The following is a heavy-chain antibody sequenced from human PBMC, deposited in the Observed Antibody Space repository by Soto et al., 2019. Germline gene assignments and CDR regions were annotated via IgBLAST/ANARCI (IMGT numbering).Heavy chain of an antibody. CDR3: ATNKNY. CDR2: ISYDGSNK. CDR1: GFTFSSYG. Sequence: PGGSLRLSCAASGFTFSSYGMHWVRQAPGKGLEWVAVISYDGSNKYYADSVKGRFTISRDNSKNTLYLQMNSLRAEDTAVYYCATNKNYWGQGTLVTVSS. J-gene: IGHJ4*02. V-gene: IGHV3-30*03.